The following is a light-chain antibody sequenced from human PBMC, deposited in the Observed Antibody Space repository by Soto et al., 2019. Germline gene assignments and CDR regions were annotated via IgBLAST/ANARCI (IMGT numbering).Light chain of an antibody. CDR2: GAS. J-gene: IGKJ4*01. Sequence: EIVLTQSPGTLSLSPGERATVSCRASQSVSSSYLAWYQQKPGQAPMLIIYGASSRATGMPDRFSGSGCGTDFTLTISSLEPEDFAVYYCQQYGSSSALTFGGGTKVEIK. CDR1: QSVSSSY. CDR3: QQYGSSSALT. V-gene: IGKV3-20*01.